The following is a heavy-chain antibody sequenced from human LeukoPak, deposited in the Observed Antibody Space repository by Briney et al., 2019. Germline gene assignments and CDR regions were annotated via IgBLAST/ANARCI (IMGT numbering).Heavy chain of an antibody. CDR2: IKQDGSEK. Sequence: PGGSLRLSCAASGFTFSNFWMSWVRQTPGKGLEWVANIKQDGSEKYYADSVKGRFTISRDNSKNTLYLQMNSLRAEDTAVYYCAKDVWLHGIDIWGQGTMVTVSS. CDR1: GFTFSNFW. J-gene: IGHJ3*02. V-gene: IGHV3-7*01. CDR3: AKDVWLHGIDI. D-gene: IGHD5-24*01.